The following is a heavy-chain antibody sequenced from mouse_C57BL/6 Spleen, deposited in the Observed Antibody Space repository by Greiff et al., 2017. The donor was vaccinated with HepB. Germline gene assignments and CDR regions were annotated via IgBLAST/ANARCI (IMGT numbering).Heavy chain of an antibody. CDR3: ARRHGQYYFDY. V-gene: IGHV5-12*01. D-gene: IGHD1-1*02. Sequence: EVQLVESGGGLVQPGGSLKLSCAASGFTFSDYYMYWVRQTPEKRLEWVAYISNGGGSTYYPDTVKGRFTISRDNAKNTLYLQMSRLKSEDTAMYYCARRHGQYYFDYWGQGTTLTVSS. J-gene: IGHJ2*01. CDR2: ISNGGGST. CDR1: GFTFSDYY.